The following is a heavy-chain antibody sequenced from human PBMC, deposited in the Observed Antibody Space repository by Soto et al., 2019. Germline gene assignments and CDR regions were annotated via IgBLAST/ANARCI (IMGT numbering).Heavy chain of an antibody. CDR2: ITGSGRTT. V-gene: IGHV3-23*01. J-gene: IGHJ4*02. CDR3: AKYGTSVGGGDYLDY. D-gene: IGHD2-21*01. Sequence: ESGGGLVQPGGSLRLSCAASGFTFSSYAMTWVRQAPGKGLEWVSTITGSGRTTYYADPVKGRFTISRDNAMNTFYLQMNSLRAGDTAVYFCAKYGTSVGGGDYLDYWGQGTVVTVSS. CDR1: GFTFSSYA.